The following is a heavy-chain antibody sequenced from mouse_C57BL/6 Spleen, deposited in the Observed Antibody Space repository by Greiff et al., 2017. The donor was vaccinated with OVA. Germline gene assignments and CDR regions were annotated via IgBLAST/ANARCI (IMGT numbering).Heavy chain of an antibody. CDR2: INPYNGDT. CDR3: ARDGYLYAMDY. CDR1: GYSFTGYF. V-gene: IGHV1-20*01. D-gene: IGHD2-3*01. J-gene: IGHJ4*01. Sequence: VQLQQSGPELVKPGDSVKISCKASGYSFTGYFMNWVMQSHGKSLEWIGRINPYNGDTFYNQKFKGKATLTVDKSSSTAHMELRSLTSEDSAVYYCARDGYLYAMDYWGQGTSVTVPS.